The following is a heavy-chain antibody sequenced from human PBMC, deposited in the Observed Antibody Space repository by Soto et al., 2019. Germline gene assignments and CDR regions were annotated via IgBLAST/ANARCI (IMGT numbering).Heavy chain of an antibody. Sequence: PGGSLRLSCAASGFTFSSYGMHWVRQAPGKGLEWVAVISYDGSNKYYADSVKGRVTISRDNSKNTLYLQMNSLRAEETAVYYSAKDGPGNAFYYYGMDVCSQGARVPVS. D-gene: IGHD3-16*01. CDR1: GFTFSSYG. CDR3: AKDGPGNAFYYYGMDV. V-gene: IGHV3-30*18. CDR2: ISYDGSNK. J-gene: IGHJ6*02.